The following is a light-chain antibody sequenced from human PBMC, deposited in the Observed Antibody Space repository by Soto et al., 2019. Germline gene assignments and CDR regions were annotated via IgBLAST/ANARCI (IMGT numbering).Light chain of an antibody. J-gene: IGKJ2*01. CDR3: QQYNNWPST. V-gene: IGKV3-15*01. Sequence: EIMMTQSPATLSVSPGERATLSCRASQSVSSNLAWYQQKPGQAPRLLIYDASTRATGIPARFSGSGSGTEVTLTISSLQSEDFAVYYCQQYNNWPSTFGQGTKLAIK. CDR1: QSVSSN. CDR2: DAS.